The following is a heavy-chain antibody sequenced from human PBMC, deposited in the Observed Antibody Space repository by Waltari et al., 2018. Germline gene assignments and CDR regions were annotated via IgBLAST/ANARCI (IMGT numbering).Heavy chain of an antibody. CDR3: ARTGGVGGFDY. Sequence: QVQLQESGPGLVKPSETLSLTCTVSGGSISSYYWSWIRQPPGKGLEWIGYIYYSGSTNYNPSLKSRVTISVDTSKNQFSLKLSSVTAADTAVHYCARTGGVGGFDYWGQGTLVTVSS. CDR2: IYYSGST. V-gene: IGHV4-59*01. J-gene: IGHJ4*02. CDR1: GGSISSYY. D-gene: IGHD2-8*02.